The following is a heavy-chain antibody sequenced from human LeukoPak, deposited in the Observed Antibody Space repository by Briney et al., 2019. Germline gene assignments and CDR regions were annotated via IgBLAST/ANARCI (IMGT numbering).Heavy chain of an antibody. D-gene: IGHD1-1*01. CDR2: INPDGSDK. V-gene: IGHV3-7*05. CDR3: TKSGGHWYEGEY. Sequence: GGSLRLSCAASGFTFSNYWMTWVRQAPGKGLEWVANINPDGSDKHYVGSVEGRFTISKDNAKNSLYLQMNSLRAEDTAVYYCTKSGGHWYEGEYWGQGALVTVSS. J-gene: IGHJ4*02. CDR1: GFTFSNYW.